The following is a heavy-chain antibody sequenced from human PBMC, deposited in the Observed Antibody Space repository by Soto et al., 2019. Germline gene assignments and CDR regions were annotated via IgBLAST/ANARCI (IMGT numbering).Heavy chain of an antibody. V-gene: IGHV5-51*01. D-gene: IGHD3-16*01. Sequence: GESLKISCKGSGYSFISYWIGWVRQTPGKGLEWMGIIYPGDSYTRYSPSFQGQVTISVDKSISTAYLQWNSLKASDTAIYYCARDYDYALDYWGQGNLVTVSS. CDR2: IYPGDSYT. J-gene: IGHJ4*02. CDR1: GYSFISYW. CDR3: ARDYDYALDY.